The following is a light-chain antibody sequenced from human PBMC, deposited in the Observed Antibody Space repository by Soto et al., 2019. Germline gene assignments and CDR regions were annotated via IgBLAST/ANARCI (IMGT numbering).Light chain of an antibody. J-gene: IGKJ1*01. CDR3: QQYNNYWT. V-gene: IGKV1-5*03. CDR1: QSISSG. Sequence: DIQMTQSPSTLSASVGDRVTITCRASQSISSGLAWYQQKPGQAPKFLIYKASRLQSGVPSRFSGSGSGTELTLTIRSLQPDDFATYICQQYNNYWTFGQGTKVEIK. CDR2: KAS.